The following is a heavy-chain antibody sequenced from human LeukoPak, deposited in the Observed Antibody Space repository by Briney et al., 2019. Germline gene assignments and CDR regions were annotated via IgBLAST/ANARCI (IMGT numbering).Heavy chain of an antibody. CDR1: GFTFSNFW. CDR2: IKQDGIEK. Sequence: GGSLRLSCAASGFTFSNFWMTWIRQAPGKGLEWVANIKQDGIEKYYADSVEGRFTVSRDNTKNTMFLQMDSLRVGDTAVYYCARGSSGYYCDHFQTWGQGSLVTVSS. CDR3: ARGSSGYYCDHFQT. D-gene: IGHD3-22*01. V-gene: IGHV3-7*01. J-gene: IGHJ1*01.